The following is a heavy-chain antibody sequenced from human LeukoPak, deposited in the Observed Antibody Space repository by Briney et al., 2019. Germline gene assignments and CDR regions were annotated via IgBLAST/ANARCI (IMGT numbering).Heavy chain of an antibody. CDR2: INPSGGST. V-gene: IGHV1-46*01. CDR1: GYTFTSYY. Sequence: ASVKVSCKASGYTFTSYYMHWVRQAPGQGLEWMGIINPSGGSTSYAQKFQGRVTMTRDTSTSTVYMELSSLRSEDTAVYYCARGGFPTSGIVGAMDYWGQGTLVTVSS. D-gene: IGHD1-26*01. J-gene: IGHJ4*02. CDR3: ARGGFPTSGIVGAMDY.